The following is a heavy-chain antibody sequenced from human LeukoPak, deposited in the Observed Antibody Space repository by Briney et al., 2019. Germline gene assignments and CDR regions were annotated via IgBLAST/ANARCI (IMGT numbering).Heavy chain of an antibody. V-gene: IGHV3-21*01. J-gene: IGHJ4*02. CDR1: GFTFSIYS. D-gene: IGHD5-12*01. CDR3: ARAIVATINFDY. Sequence: GGSLRLSCAASGFTFSIYSMSWVRQAPGKGLERVSSISRSSTYIDYADSLKGRFTISRDNAKNSLYLQMNSLRAEDTAVYYCARAIVATINFDYWGQGTLVTVSS. CDR2: ISRSSTYI.